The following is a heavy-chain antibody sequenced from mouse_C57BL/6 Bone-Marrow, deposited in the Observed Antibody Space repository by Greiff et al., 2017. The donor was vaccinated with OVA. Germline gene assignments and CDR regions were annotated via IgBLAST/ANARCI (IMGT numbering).Heavy chain of an antibody. V-gene: IGHV1-64*01. D-gene: IGHD1-1*01. CDR1: GYTFTSYW. CDR3: ARDTTVVATVDY. Sequence: QVQLQQPGAELVKPGASVKLSCKASGYTFTSYWMHWVKQRPGQGLEWIGMIHPNSGSTNYNEKFKNKATLTVDKSSSTAYMQLSSLTSEDSAVYYCARDTTVVATVDYWGQGTTLTVSS. J-gene: IGHJ2*01. CDR2: IHPNSGST.